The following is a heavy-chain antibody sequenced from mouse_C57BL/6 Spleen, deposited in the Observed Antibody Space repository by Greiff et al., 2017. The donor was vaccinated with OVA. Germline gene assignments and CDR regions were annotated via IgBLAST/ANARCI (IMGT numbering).Heavy chain of an antibody. CDR1: GYTFTDYY. J-gene: IGHJ2*01. CDR3: AREVTTDY. Sequence: VQLQQSGPELVKPGASVKISCKASGYTFTDYYMNWVKQSHGKSLEWIGDINPNNGGTSYNQKFKGKATLTVDKSSSTAYMALRRLTSEDSAVYYCAREVTTDYWGQGTTLTVSS. CDR2: INPNNGGT. V-gene: IGHV1-26*01. D-gene: IGHD2-2*01.